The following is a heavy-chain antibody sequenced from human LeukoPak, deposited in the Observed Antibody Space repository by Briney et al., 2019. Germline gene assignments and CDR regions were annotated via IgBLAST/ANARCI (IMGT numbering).Heavy chain of an antibody. J-gene: IGHJ4*02. CDR1: GGSISTYY. V-gene: IGHV4-59*08. D-gene: IGHD5-12*01. Sequence: SETLSLTCTVSGGSISTYYWSWIRQPPGKGLEWIGYIHYSGTTNYNPSLKNRVTISLDTSKNQFSLNLGSVTAADTAVYYCARMGGYSGYATHWGQGTLVTVSS. CDR3: ARMGGYSGYATH. CDR2: IHYSGTT.